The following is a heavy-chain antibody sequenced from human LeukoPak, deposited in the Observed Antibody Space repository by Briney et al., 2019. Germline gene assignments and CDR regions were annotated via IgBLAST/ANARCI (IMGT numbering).Heavy chain of an antibody. CDR2: IYPGDSDT. D-gene: IGHD3-22*01. CDR3: ARHGVSGGCGYYGPYYYYGMDV. Sequence: GESLQISSYASAYCFTSYWISCVRQQTAKGRVWIGTIYPGDSDTRYSPSFQGQVTISADKSISSAYLQWSSLKASDTAMYYSARHGVSGGCGYYGPYYYYGMDVWGQGTTVTVSS. V-gene: IGHV5-51*01. J-gene: IGHJ6*02. CDR1: AYCFTSYW.